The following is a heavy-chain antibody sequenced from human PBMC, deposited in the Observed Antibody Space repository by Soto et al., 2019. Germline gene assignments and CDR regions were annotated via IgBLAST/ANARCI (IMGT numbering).Heavy chain of an antibody. V-gene: IGHV3-33*01. CDR2: IWYDGSNK. CDR1: GFTFSSYG. J-gene: IGHJ4*02. CDR3: ARDTSEIAAAGTDY. D-gene: IGHD6-13*01. Sequence: GGSLRLSCAASGFTFSSYGMHWVRQAPGKGLEWVAVIWYDGSNKYYADSVKGRFTISRDNSKNTLYLQMNSLRAEDTAVYYCARDTSEIAAAGTDYWGQGTLVTVSS.